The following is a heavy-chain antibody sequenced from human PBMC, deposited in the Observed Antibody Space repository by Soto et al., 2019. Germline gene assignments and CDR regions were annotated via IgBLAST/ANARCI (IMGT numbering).Heavy chain of an antibody. CDR2: IYTRGNT. V-gene: IGHV4-4*07. Sequence: SLTCTISGGSNSSYYWSWIRQPAGKGLEWIGRIYTRGNTNYNPSLKSRATMSIDTSKNRFSLKLNSETAADTAVYYCARVVHYYDSSGYFDYWGQGTLVTVSS. D-gene: IGHD3-22*01. J-gene: IGHJ4*02. CDR1: GGSNSSYY. CDR3: ARVVHYYDSSGYFDY.